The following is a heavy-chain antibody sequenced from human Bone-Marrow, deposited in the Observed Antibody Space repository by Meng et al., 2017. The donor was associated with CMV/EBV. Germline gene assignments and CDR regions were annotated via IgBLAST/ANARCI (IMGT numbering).Heavy chain of an antibody. CDR3: ARGETYDFWSGYPVYFDY. Sequence: GGSLRLSCAASGFTFSSYGMHWVRQAPGKGLEWVAFIRYDGSNKYYADSVKGRFTISRDNSKNTLYLQMNSLRAEDTAVYYCARGETYDFWSGYPVYFDYWGQGTLVAVSS. V-gene: IGHV3-30*02. J-gene: IGHJ4*02. D-gene: IGHD3-3*01. CDR2: IRYDGSNK. CDR1: GFTFSSYG.